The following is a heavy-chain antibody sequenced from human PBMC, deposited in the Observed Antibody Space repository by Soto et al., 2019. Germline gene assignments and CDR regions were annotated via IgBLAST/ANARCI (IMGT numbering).Heavy chain of an antibody. V-gene: IGHV3-74*01. CDR1: GFTFSSYW. D-gene: IGHD2-15*01. CDR2: INSDGSST. J-gene: IGHJ6*02. CDR3: ERDIMPPHSDDYYDYYGMEV. Sequence: EVQLVESGGGLVQPGGSLRLSCAASGFTFSSYWMHWVRQAPGTGLVWVSRINSDGSSTSYADSVKGRFTISRDNAKNTLYLQINGLIAEDTSGYYCERDIMPPHSDDYYDYYGMEVWGQVTTVTVSS.